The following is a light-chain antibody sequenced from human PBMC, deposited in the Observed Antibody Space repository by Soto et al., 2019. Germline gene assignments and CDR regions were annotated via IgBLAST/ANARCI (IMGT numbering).Light chain of an antibody. CDR1: QSVSSSY. V-gene: IGKV3-20*01. CDR2: GAS. Sequence: EIVLTQSPGTLSLSPGERATLSCRASQSVSSSYLAWYQQKPGQAPRLLIYGASSRATGIPDRFSGSGSGTDFTLNISRLEPEEFAVYYCQQYGSSPLTFGVGTKVEIK. CDR3: QQYGSSPLT. J-gene: IGKJ4*01.